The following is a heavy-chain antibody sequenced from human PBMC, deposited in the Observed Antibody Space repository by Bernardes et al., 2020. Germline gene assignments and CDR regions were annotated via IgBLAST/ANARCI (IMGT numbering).Heavy chain of an antibody. V-gene: IGHV4-61*01. CDR3: ARARGYSSSWAGWFDP. Sequence: LSLTCTVSGGSVSSGSYYWSWIRQPPGKGLEWIGYIYYSGSANYNPSLKSRVTISVDTSKNQFSLKLSSVTAADTAVYYCARARGYSSSWAGWFDPWGQGTLVTVSS. CDR2: IYYSGSA. CDR1: GGSVSSGSYY. D-gene: IGHD6-13*01. J-gene: IGHJ5*02.